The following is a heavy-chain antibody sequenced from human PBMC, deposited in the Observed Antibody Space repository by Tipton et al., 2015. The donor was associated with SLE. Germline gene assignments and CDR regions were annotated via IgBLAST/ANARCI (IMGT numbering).Heavy chain of an antibody. CDR3: AEDSSGYYYKG. J-gene: IGHJ4*02. V-gene: IGHV4-34*01. D-gene: IGHD3-22*01. CDR1: GGSFSGYY. CDR2: INHSGST. Sequence: TLSLTCAVYGGSFSGYYWSWIRQPPGKGLEWFGEINHSGSTNYNPSLKSRVTISVDTSKNQFSLKLSSVTAADTAVYYCAEDSSGYYYKGWGQGTLVTVSS.